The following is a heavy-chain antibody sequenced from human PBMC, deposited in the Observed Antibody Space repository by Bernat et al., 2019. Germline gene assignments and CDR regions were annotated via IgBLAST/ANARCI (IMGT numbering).Heavy chain of an antibody. J-gene: IGHJ6*02. CDR1: GGSISSSSYY. V-gene: IGHV4-39*01. CDR2: IYYSGST. Sequence: QLQLQESGPGLVKPSETLSLTCTVSGGSISSSSYYWGWIRQPPGKGLAWIGSIYYSGSTYYNPSLKSRVTISVDTSKNQFSLKLSSVTAADTAVYYCARQLDYYYGMDVWGQGTTVTVSS. CDR3: ARQLDYYYGMDV.